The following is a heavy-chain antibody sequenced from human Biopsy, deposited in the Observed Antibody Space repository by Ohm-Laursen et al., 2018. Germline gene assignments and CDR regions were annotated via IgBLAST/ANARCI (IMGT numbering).Heavy chain of an antibody. CDR1: GYKFTSYG. Sequence: GASVKVSCKSSGYKFTSYGMSWVRQAPGQGFEWMGRISGYNGNTNYAQNLQGRVTLTTDASSSTAYMELRSLTSDDTAVYYCARISITRLLDYWGQGTLVTVSS. V-gene: IGHV1-18*01. J-gene: IGHJ4*02. CDR2: ISGYNGNT. CDR3: ARISITRLLDY. D-gene: IGHD3-3*01.